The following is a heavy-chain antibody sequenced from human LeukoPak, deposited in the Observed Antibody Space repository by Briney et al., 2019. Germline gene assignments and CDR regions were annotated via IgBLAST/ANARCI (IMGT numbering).Heavy chain of an antibody. J-gene: IGHJ5*02. CDR1: GGSFSGYY. V-gene: IGHV4-34*01. CDR3: ARGGGDIVVVPAAGVNNWFDP. D-gene: IGHD2-2*01. Sequence: SETLSLTCAVYGGSFSGYYWSWICQPPGKGLEWIGEINHSGSTNYNPSLKSRVTISVDTSKNQFSLKLSSVTAADTAVYYCARGGGDIVVVPAAGVNNWFDPWGQGTPVTVSS. CDR2: INHSGST.